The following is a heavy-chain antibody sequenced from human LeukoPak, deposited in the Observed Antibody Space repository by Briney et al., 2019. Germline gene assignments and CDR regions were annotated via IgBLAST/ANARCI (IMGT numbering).Heavy chain of an antibody. Sequence: SETLSLTCTVSGGSVSSCYWSWIRQPAGKGLEWIGHIYTSGSTNYNPSLKSRVTMSVDTSKNQFSLKLSSVTAADTAVYYCARSRYSGYDFLFDYWGQGTLVTVSS. V-gene: IGHV4-4*07. CDR3: ARSRYSGYDFLFDY. D-gene: IGHD5-12*01. J-gene: IGHJ4*02. CDR1: GGSVSSCY. CDR2: IYTSGST.